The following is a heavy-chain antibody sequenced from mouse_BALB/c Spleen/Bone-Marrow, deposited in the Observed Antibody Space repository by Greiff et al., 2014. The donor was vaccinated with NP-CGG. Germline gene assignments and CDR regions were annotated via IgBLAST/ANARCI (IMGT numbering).Heavy chain of an antibody. J-gene: IGHJ3*01. CDR2: IWAGGST. D-gene: IGHD2-4*01. Sequence: VMLVESGPGLVAPSQSLSIACTVSGFSLTSYGVHWVRQPPGKGLEWLGVIWAGGSTNYNSALMSRLSICKDNSKGHIFLKMNSLQTDDTAMYYWASPIYYDYPPFAYWGQGTLVTVSA. CDR3: ASPIYYDYPPFAY. CDR1: GFSLTSYG. V-gene: IGHV2-9*02.